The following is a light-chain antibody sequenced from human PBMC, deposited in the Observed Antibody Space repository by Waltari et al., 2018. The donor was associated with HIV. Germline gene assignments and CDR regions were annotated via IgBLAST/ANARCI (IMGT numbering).Light chain of an antibody. CDR1: SSDVGGYNY. CDR3: SSYTSSTTYV. CDR2: EVS. V-gene: IGLV2-14*01. Sequence: QSALTQPASVSRSPGQSITISCTGTSSDVGGYNYVSWYQQHPGKAPKLIIYEVSNRPSGVSNLCAGSKSGNTASLTISGLQADDEAHYYCSSYTSSTTYVFGTGTKVTVL. J-gene: IGLJ1*01.